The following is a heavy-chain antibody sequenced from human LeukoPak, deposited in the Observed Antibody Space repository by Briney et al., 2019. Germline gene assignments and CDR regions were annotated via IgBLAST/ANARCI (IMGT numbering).Heavy chain of an antibody. D-gene: IGHD3-22*01. CDR3: ARDSSGFYYARMLNY. Sequence: SETLSLTCTISGGYITNNYWSWIRQPPGKGLEWIGYIYYSGGTNYNPSLKSRVTISVDTSKKQFSLKLTSVTAADTAFYYCARDSSGFYYARMLNYWGQGTLVTVSS. J-gene: IGHJ4*02. CDR2: IYYSGGT. V-gene: IGHV4-59*12. CDR1: GGYITNNY.